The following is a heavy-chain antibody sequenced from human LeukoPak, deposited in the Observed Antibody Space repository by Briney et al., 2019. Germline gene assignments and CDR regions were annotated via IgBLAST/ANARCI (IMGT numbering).Heavy chain of an antibody. CDR1: GFTVSSNY. CDR3: AREKNYYYGTDV. J-gene: IGHJ6*02. Sequence: QPGGSLRLSCAASGFTVSSNYMSWVRQAPGKGLEWVSVIYSGGSTYYADSVKGRFTISRDNSKNTLYLQMNGLRAEDTAVYYCAREKNYYYGTDVWGQGTTVTVSS. CDR2: IYSGGST. V-gene: IGHV3-53*01.